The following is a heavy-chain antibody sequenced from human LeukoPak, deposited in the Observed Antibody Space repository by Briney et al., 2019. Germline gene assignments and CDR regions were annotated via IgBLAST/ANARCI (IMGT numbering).Heavy chain of an antibody. D-gene: IGHD6-13*01. CDR3: ARERLRGIAAAGGCFDL. Sequence: ASVKVSCKASGYTFTGYYMHWVRQAPGQGLEWKGRINPNSGGTNYAQKFQGRVTMTRDTSISTAYMELSRLRSDDTAVYYCARERLRGIAAAGGCFDLWGRGTLVTVSS. CDR2: INPNSGGT. CDR1: GYTFTGYY. V-gene: IGHV1-2*06. J-gene: IGHJ2*01.